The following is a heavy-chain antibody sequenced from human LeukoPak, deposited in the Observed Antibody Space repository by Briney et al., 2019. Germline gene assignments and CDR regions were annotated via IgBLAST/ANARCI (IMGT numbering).Heavy chain of an antibody. CDR3: ARVEYSGSLDAFDI. J-gene: IGHJ3*02. CDR2: IKQDGSEK. CDR1: GFTFSSYW. V-gene: IGHV3-7*01. D-gene: IGHD1-26*01. Sequence: GGSLRLSCAASGFTFSSYWMSWVRQAPGKGLEWVANIKQDGSEKYYVDSVKGRFTISRDNAKNSLYLQMNSLGAEDTAVYYCARVEYSGSLDAFDIWGQGTMVTVSS.